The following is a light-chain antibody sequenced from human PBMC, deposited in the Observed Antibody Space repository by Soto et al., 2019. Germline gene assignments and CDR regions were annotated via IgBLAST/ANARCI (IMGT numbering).Light chain of an antibody. V-gene: IGKV3-20*01. CDR2: GAS. Sequence: EIVLTQSPGTLSLSPGERATLSCRASQSVSTYLAWYQHKAGQAPRLLIYGASNRATGIPDRFSGSGSGTDFTLTISRLEPEDFAMYYCQQYDGSPRPFGKGTKVEMK. CDR1: QSVSTY. CDR3: QQYDGSPRP. J-gene: IGKJ1*01.